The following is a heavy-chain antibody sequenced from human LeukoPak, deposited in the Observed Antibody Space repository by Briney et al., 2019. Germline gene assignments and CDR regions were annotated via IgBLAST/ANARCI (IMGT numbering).Heavy chain of an antibody. CDR2: INHSGST. J-gene: IGHJ5*02. CDR1: GGSFSGYY. Sequence: SETLSLTCAVYGGSFSGYYWSWIRQPPGKGLEWIGEINHSGSTNYNPSLKRRVTISVDTSKNQFSLKLSSVTAADTAVYYCARDDSSGWYAIPWGQGTLVTVSS. CDR3: ARDDSSGWYAIP. D-gene: IGHD6-19*01. V-gene: IGHV4-34*01.